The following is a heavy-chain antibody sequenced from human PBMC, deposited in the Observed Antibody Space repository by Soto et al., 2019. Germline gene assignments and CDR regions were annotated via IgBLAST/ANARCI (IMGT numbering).Heavy chain of an antibody. CDR3: AKHRTDFFEY. CDR1: GGSISTYY. CDR2: INYSGST. D-gene: IGHD1-1*01. V-gene: IGHV4-59*01. Sequence: QVQLQESGPGLVKPSETLSLTCTVSGGSISTYYWSWIRQPPGKGLEWIGHINYSGSTKYNPSLKSRVTISVETSKNQFSLKLSSVTAADTAVYYCAKHRTDFFEYWGQGTLVTVSS. J-gene: IGHJ4*02.